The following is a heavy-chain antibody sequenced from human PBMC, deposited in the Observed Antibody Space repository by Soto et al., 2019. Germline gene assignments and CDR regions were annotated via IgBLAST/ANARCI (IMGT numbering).Heavy chain of an antibody. D-gene: IGHD1-1*01. J-gene: IGHJ4*02. CDR3: ASGFNWNDGY. CDR1: GFPFSTYS. V-gene: IGHV3-21*01. Sequence: GGSLRLSCAASGFPFSTYSMNWVRQAPGKGLEWVSSISSGSTDIYYADSLKGRFTISRDNAKKSLFLQMNSLRAEDTAVYYCASGFNWNDGYWGQGALVTVSS. CDR2: ISSGSTDI.